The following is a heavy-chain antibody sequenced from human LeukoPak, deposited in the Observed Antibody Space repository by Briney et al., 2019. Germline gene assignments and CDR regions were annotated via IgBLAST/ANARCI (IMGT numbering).Heavy chain of an antibody. CDR2: IIPILGIA. CDR1: GGTFSSYA. D-gene: IGHD5-24*01. Sequence: SVKVSCKASGGTFSSYAISWVRQAPGQGLEWMGRIIPILGIANYAQKFQGRVTITADKSTSTAYMELSSLRAEDTALYYCAKEMRDGPPFDYWGQGTLVTVSS. V-gene: IGHV1-69*04. CDR3: AKEMRDGPPFDY. J-gene: IGHJ4*02.